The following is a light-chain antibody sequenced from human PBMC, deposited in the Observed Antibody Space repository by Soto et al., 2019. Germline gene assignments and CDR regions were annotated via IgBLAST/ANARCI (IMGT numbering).Light chain of an antibody. CDR1: QALRSSY. CDR3: QQYGTSPRSIT. V-gene: IGKV3D-20*01. CDR2: ATS. J-gene: IGKJ5*01. Sequence: EVVWTQSPSTLSLSTGERATLSCGASQALRSSYLAWYQQKPGLAPRLLIYATSSRATGIPDRFSGGGSGTDFTPTINKLEPEDFAVYYCQQYGTSPRSITFGQGTRLEI.